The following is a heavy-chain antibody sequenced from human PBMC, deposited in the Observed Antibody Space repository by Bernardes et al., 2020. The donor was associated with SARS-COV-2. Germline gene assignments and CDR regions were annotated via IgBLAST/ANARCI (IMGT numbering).Heavy chain of an antibody. D-gene: IGHD3-16*02. Sequence: SLRLSCAASGFTFSSYTMHWVRQAPGKGLEWVSSITSTSSTIYYADSVKGRFTISRDNAKNSLYLQMNSLRAEDTAVYYCARIMVTFGGVIVTPAPLDYWGQGTLVTVSS. CDR1: GFTFSSYT. CDR3: ARIMVTFGGVIVTPAPLDY. V-gene: IGHV3-48*01. CDR2: ITSTSSTI. J-gene: IGHJ4*02.